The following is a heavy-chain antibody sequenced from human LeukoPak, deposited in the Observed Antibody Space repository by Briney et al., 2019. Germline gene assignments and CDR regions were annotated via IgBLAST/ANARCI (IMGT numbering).Heavy chain of an antibody. V-gene: IGHV4-59*01. D-gene: IGHD3-9*01. CDR3: ARMPDILTGLDS. CDR1: GGSLSNY. Sequence: SETLSLTCTVSGGSLSNYWNWIRQPPGKGLEWIAYIYYSGSTNYNPSLKSRVTISLDTSKNQFSLKLSSVTTADTAVYYCARMPDILTGLDSWGQGTLVTVSS. J-gene: IGHJ4*02. CDR2: IYYSGST.